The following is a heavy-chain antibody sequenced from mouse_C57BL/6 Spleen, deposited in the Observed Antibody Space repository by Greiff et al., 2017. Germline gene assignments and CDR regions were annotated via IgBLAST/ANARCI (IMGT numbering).Heavy chain of an antibody. V-gene: IGHV1-69*01. CDR3: ARGEMNDYGAWFAY. J-gene: IGHJ3*01. D-gene: IGHD2-4*01. Sequence: QVQLQQPGAELVMPGASVKLSCKASGYTFTSYWMHWVKQRPGQGLEWIGEIDPSDSYTNYNQKFKGKSTLTVDKSSSTAYMQLSSLTSEDSAVYYCARGEMNDYGAWFAYWGQGTLVTVSA. CDR1: GYTFTSYW. CDR2: IDPSDSYT.